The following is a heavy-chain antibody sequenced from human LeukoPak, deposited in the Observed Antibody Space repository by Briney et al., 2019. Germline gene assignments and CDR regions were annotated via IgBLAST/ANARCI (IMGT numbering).Heavy chain of an antibody. V-gene: IGHV3-21*01. J-gene: IGHJ3*02. CDR3: ARVKEASAFDI. CDR1: GFTFSSYS. CDR2: ISGSGGST. D-gene: IGHD5-12*01. Sequence: GGSLRLSCAASGFTFSSYSMNWVRQAPGKGLEWVSAISGSGGSTYYADSVKGRFTISRDNAKNSLYLQMNSLRAEDTGLYYCARVKEASAFDIWGQGTRVTVSS.